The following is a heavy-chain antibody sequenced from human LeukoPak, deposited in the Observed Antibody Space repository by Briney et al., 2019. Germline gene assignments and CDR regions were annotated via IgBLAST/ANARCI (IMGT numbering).Heavy chain of an antibody. D-gene: IGHD3-10*01. V-gene: IGHV4-59*08. CDR1: GGSISSYY. CDR2: IYYSGST. J-gene: IGHJ6*02. CDR3: ARSCYYGSGSYGMDV. Sequence: SETLSLTCTVSGGSISSYYWSWIRQPPGKGLEWIGYIYYSGSTNYNPSLKSRVTISVDTSKNQFSLKLSSVTAADTAVYYCARSCYYGSGSYGMDVWGQGTTVTVSS.